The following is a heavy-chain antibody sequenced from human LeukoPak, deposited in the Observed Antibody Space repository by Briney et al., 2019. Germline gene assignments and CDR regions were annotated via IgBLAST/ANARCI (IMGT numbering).Heavy chain of an antibody. CDR3: ARAYCGGDCYLDY. V-gene: IGHV4-38-2*02. CDR1: GYSISSGYY. D-gene: IGHD2-21*02. J-gene: IGHJ4*02. Sequence: SETLSLTCTVSGYSISSGYYWGWIRQPPGKGLEWIGSIYHSGSTYYNPSLKSRVTISVDTSKNQFSLKLSSVTAADTAVYYCARAYCGGDCYLDYWGQGTLVTVSS. CDR2: IYHSGST.